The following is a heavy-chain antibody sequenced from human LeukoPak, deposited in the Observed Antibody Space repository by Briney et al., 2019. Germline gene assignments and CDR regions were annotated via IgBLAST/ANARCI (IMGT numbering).Heavy chain of an antibody. J-gene: IGHJ4*02. V-gene: IGHV3-23*01. D-gene: IGHD3-3*01. CDR3: AKDFYRDITARIDY. CDR1: GFTFSTYA. CDR2: ISGSGGST. Sequence: GGSLRLSCAASGFTFSTYAMSWVRQAPGKGLEWVSGISGSGGSTYYADSVKGRFTISRDNSKNTLYLQMNSLRVEATAVYYCAKDFYRDITARIDYWGRGTLVSVSS.